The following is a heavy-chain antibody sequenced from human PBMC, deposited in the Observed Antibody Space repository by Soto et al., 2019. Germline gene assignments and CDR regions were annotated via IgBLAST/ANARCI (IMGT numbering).Heavy chain of an antibody. V-gene: IGHV4-59*08. Sequence: PSETLSLTCTVSGGSISSYYWSWIRQSPEKGLEYIGYISYTGSINYNPSLESRVTISVDTSKNQFSLKLSAVTAADTAVYYCARHPTGLWFGDGPDYWGLGTLVTVSS. J-gene: IGHJ4*02. CDR3: ARHPTGLWFGDGPDY. D-gene: IGHD3-10*01. CDR2: ISYTGSI. CDR1: GGSISSYY.